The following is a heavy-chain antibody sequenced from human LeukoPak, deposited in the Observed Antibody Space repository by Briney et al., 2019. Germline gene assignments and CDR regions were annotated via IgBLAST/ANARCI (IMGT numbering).Heavy chain of an antibody. D-gene: IGHD2-21*01. CDR1: GLTLSDYY. J-gene: IGHJ4*02. CDR2: ISSSGSTI. Sequence: GGSLRLSCAASGLTLSDYYMSWIRQAPGKGLEWVSYISSSGSTIYYADSVKGRFTISRDNAKNSLYLQMNSLRAEDTAVYYCARVSSRYSPLIGYLDYWGQGTLVTVSS. V-gene: IGHV3-11*04. CDR3: ARVSSRYSPLIGYLDY.